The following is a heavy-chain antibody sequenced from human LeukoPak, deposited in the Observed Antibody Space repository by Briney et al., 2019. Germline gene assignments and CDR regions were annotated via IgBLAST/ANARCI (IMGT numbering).Heavy chain of an antibody. CDR3: ARSSQLPNIDLGF. Sequence: WASVKVSCKASGYTFTGYYIHWVRQAPGQGLEWMGWINPNSGGTNYAQKFQGRVTMTRDTSISTAYMELSRLRSDDTAVYYCARSSQLPNIDLGFWGQGTPVTVSS. D-gene: IGHD2-2*01. J-gene: IGHJ4*02. CDR1: GYTFTGYY. V-gene: IGHV1-2*02. CDR2: INPNSGGT.